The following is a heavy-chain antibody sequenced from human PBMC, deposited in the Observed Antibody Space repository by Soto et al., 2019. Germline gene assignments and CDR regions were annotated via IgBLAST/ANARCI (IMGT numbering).Heavy chain of an antibody. V-gene: IGHV3-7*01. D-gene: IGHD6-25*01. J-gene: IGHJ4*02. Sequence: EEQLVESGGGLVQPGGSLRLSCAASGFIFSNFWINWVRQAPGKGLAWVASINQDGSEKYYVDSVKCRFTISRDNAKNSLYLQMNSLRAEDTAVYYCAVLSIAAVVDFWGQGTVVTVSS. CDR2: INQDGSEK. CDR3: AVLSIAAVVDF. CDR1: GFIFSNFW.